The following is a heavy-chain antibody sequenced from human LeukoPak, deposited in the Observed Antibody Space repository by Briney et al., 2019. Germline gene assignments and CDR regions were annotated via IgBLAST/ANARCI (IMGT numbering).Heavy chain of an antibody. V-gene: IGHV3-66*02. Sequence: PGGSLRLSCAASGFTVSSNYMSWVRQAPGKGLEWVSVIYSGGSTYYADFVKGRFTISRDNSKNTLYLQMNSLRAEDTAVYYCARDRGYSYGKGYWGQGTLVTVSS. D-gene: IGHD5-18*01. CDR2: IYSGGST. CDR3: ARDRGYSYGKGY. CDR1: GFTVSSNY. J-gene: IGHJ4*02.